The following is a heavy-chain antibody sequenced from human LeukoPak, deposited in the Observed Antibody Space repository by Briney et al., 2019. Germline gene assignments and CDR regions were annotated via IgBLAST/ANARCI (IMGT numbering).Heavy chain of an antibody. J-gene: IGHJ4*02. CDR3: ARDLYGGNSFDY. V-gene: IGHV1-2*02. CDR2: INPNSGDT. D-gene: IGHD4-23*01. CDR1: GYTFTGYY. Sequence: ASVKVSCKASGYTFTGYYMPWVRQAPGQGLEWMGWINPNSGDTNYAQKFQGRVTMTRDTSISTAYMELSRLRSDDTAVYYCARDLYGGNSFDYWGQGTLVTVSS.